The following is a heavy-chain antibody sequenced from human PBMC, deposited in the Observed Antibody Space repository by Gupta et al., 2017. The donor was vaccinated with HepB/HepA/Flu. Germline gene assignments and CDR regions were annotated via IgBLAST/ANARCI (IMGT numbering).Heavy chain of an antibody. V-gene: IGHV1-2*04. J-gene: IGHJ4*02. Sequence: QVRLVQSGAEVKKPGAPVKVSCKASGFSFTGQHIHWVRQAPGQGLEWMGWINPNSGGTNYAQKFQDWVTMSRDTSISTAYMELRSLKSDDTAIYYCARGGGIALEFDYWGQGTLVTVSS. D-gene: IGHD6-13*01. CDR3: ARGGGIALEFDY. CDR2: INPNSGGT. CDR1: GFSFTGQH.